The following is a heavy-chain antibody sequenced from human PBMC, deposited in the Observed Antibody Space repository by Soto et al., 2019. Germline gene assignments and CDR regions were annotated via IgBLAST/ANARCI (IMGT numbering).Heavy chain of an antibody. V-gene: IGHV4-34*01. Sequence: LSLTCAVYGGSFSGYYWSWIRQPPGKGLEWIGEINHSGSTNYNPSLKSRVTISVDTSKNQFSLKLSSVTAADTAVYYCARFDHSSGYYYRYYFDYWGQG. J-gene: IGHJ4*02. CDR2: INHSGST. CDR3: ARFDHSSGYYYRYYFDY. D-gene: IGHD3-22*01. CDR1: GGSFSGYY.